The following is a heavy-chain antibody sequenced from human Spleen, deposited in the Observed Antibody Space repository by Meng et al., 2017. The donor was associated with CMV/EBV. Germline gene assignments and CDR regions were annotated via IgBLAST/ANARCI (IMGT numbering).Heavy chain of an antibody. CDR3: VRSILGATKPPYDY. J-gene: IGHJ4*02. D-gene: IGHD1-26*01. Sequence: SGFSFRDYYMSWIRPAPGKGLEWVSYISGSGSTKYYADSMKGRFTISRDNAGNAVSLQMNSLRAEDTAVYYCVRSILGATKPPYDYWGQGTLVTVSS. V-gene: IGHV3-11*04. CDR2: ISGSGSTK. CDR1: GFSFRDYY.